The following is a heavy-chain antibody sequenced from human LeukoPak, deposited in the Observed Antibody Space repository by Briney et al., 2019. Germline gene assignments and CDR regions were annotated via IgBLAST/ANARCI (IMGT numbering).Heavy chain of an antibody. D-gene: IGHD6-13*01. CDR1: GGSVISGSSY. CDR3: ARAHSIASYYYGMDV. CDR2: NSGST. J-gene: IGHJ6*02. Sequence: PSETLSLTCTVSGGSVISGSSYWGWIRQPPGKGLEWIGNNSGSTYYNPSLQSRVTISVDTSQSQFSLTLSPVTAADTAVYYCARAHSIASYYYGMDVWGQGTTVTVSS. V-gene: IGHV4-39*07.